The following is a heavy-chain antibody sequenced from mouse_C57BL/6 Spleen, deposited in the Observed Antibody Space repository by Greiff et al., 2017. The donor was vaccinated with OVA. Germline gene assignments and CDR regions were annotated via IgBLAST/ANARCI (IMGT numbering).Heavy chain of an antibody. CDR2: IDPSDSEP. Sequence: QVQLQQPGAELVRPGSSVKLSCKASGYTFTSYWMHWVKQRPIQGLEWIGNIDPSDSEPHYNQKFKDKATLTVDKSSSTAYMQLSSLTSEDSAVYYCARNDGYSWFAYWGQGTLVTVSA. V-gene: IGHV1-52*01. CDR1: GYTFTSYW. CDR3: ARNDGYSWFAY. D-gene: IGHD2-3*01. J-gene: IGHJ3*01.